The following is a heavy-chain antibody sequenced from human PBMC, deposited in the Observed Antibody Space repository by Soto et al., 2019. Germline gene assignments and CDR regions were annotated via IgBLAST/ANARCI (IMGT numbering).Heavy chain of an antibody. CDR3: TRASYSSRWYWYFDY. D-gene: IGHD6-13*01. V-gene: IGHV4-4*02. CDR1: GGSISSSNW. Sequence: SETLSLTCAVSGGSISSSNWWSWVRQPPGKGLEWIGEIYHSGSTNYNPSLKSRVTISVDKSKNQFSLKLTSVTPEDTAVYYCTRASYSSRWYWYFDYWGQGSLVTVSS. J-gene: IGHJ4*02. CDR2: IYHSGST.